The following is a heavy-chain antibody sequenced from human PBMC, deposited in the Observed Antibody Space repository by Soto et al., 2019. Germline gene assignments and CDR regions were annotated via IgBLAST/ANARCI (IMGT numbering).Heavy chain of an antibody. J-gene: IGHJ4*02. Sequence: EVQLVESGGGLVKPGGSLRLSCAASGFTFSNAWMSWVRQAPGKGLEWVGRIKSKTDGGTTDYAAPVKGRFTISRDDSKNTLYLQMNSQKTEDTAVYYCTTDLGYGSGSYYFDYWGQGTLVTVSS. D-gene: IGHD3-10*01. CDR1: GFTFSNAW. CDR2: IKSKTDGGTT. CDR3: TTDLGYGSGSYYFDY. V-gene: IGHV3-15*01.